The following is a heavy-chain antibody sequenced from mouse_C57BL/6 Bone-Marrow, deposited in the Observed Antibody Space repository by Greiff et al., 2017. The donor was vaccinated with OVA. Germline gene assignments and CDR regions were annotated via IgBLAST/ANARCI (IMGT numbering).Heavy chain of an antibody. Sequence: VQLQQPGAELVKPGASVKLSCKASGYTFTSYWMHWVKQRPGQGLEWIGMIHPNSGSTDYNEKFKSKATLTVDKSSSTAYMQLSSLTSEDSAVYYCARGGPYGSSPYWYFDVWGTGTTVTVSS. CDR3: ARGGPYGSSPYWYFDV. D-gene: IGHD1-1*01. J-gene: IGHJ1*03. CDR2: IHPNSGST. V-gene: IGHV1-64*01. CDR1: GYTFTSYW.